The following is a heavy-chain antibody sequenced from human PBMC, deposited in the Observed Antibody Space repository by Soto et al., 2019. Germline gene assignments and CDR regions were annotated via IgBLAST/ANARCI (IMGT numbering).Heavy chain of an antibody. CDR3: AKEGYDSSGYYPLRFDY. CDR1: GFTFSSYA. CDR2: ISGSGGST. D-gene: IGHD3-22*01. V-gene: IGHV3-23*01. J-gene: IGHJ4*02. Sequence: QTGGSLRLSCAASGFTFSSYAMSWVRQAPGKGLEWVSAISGSGGSTYYADSVKGRFTISRDNSKNTLYLQMTSLRAEDTAVYYCAKEGYDSSGYYPLRFDYWGQGTLVTVSS.